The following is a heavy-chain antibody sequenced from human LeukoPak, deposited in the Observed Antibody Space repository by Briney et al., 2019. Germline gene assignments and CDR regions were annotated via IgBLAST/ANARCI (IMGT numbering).Heavy chain of an antibody. V-gene: IGHV1-69*13. J-gene: IGHJ4*02. CDR2: IIPIFGTA. CDR3: ASGFWSGYPPNHFDY. Sequence: VASVKVSCKASGGTFSSCAISWVRQAPGQGLEWMGGIIPIFGTANYAQKFQGRVTITADESTSTAYMELSSLRSEDTAVYYCASGFWSGYPPNHFDYWGQGALVTVSS. CDR1: GGTFSSCA. D-gene: IGHD3-3*01.